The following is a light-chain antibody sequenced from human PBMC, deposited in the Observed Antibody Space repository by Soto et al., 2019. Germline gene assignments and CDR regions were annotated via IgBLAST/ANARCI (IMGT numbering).Light chain of an antibody. J-gene: IGKJ1*01. V-gene: IGKV3-20*01. CDR1: QSVSNNY. CDR2: GAS. Sequence: VLTQSPGTLSLSPGERATLSCRASQSVSNNYLAWYQQKPGQAPMLLIYGASNRATGIPDRCNGSGSGTDFTLTIGRLEPEDLAVYCCQQYGSSGTFGQGTKV. CDR3: QQYGSSGT.